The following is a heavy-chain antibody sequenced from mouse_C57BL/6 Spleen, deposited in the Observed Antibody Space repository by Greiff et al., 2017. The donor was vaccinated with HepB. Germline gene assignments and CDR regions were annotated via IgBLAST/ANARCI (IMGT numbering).Heavy chain of an antibody. J-gene: IGHJ4*01. CDR3: ARTATYYYAMDY. D-gene: IGHD1-1*01. V-gene: IGHV5-17*01. CDR2: ISSGSSTI. CDR1: GFTFSDYG. Sequence: DVKLQESGGGLVKPGGSLKLSCAASGFTFSDYGMHWVRQAPEKGLEWVAYISSGSSTIYYADTVKGRFTISRDNAKNTLFLQMTSLRSEDTAMYYCARTATYYYAMDYWGQGTSVTVSS.